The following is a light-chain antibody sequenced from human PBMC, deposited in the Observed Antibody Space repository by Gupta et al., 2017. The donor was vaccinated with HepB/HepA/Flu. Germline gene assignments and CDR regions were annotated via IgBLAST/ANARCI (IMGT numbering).Light chain of an antibody. CDR3: QEYSTLPIT. J-gene: IGKJ4*01. V-gene: IGKV1-33*01. Sequence: DIQMTQSPSSLSASVGDRVTITCQASQDISNYLNWYQQKPGKAPKLLIYDASKFETGVPSRFSGCGSGTDFTFTIISLQPEDIATYYCQEYSTLPITFGRGTKVEIK. CDR2: DAS. CDR1: QDISNY.